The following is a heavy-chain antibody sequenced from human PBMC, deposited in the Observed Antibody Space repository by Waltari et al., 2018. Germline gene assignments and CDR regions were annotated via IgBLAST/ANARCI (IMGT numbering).Heavy chain of an antibody. D-gene: IGHD3-10*01. CDR1: GGSISSYY. CDR2: IYYSGST. J-gene: IGHJ4*02. V-gene: IGHV4-59*08. CDR3: ARHPESGYFDY. Sequence: QVQLQESGPGLVKPSETLSLTCTVSGGSISSYYWSWIRQPPGKGLEWIGYIYYSGSTNYNPSLKSRVTISVDTSKNQFSLKLSSVTAADTAVYYCARHPESGYFDYWGQGTLVTVSS.